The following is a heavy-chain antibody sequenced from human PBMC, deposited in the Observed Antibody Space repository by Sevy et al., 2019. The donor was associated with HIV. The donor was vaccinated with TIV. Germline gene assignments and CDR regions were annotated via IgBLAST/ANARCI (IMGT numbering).Heavy chain of an antibody. V-gene: IGHV1-46*01. CDR3: ARDEDYDSSGYYYFDY. D-gene: IGHD3-22*01. CDR1: GYTFTSYY. J-gene: IGHJ4*02. Sequence: ASVKVSCKASGYTFTSYYMHWVRQAPGQGLEWMGIINPSGGSTSYAQKFQGRVTMTRETSTSTVYMELSSLRSEDTAVYYCARDEDYDSSGYYYFDYWGQGTLVTVSS. CDR2: INPSGGST.